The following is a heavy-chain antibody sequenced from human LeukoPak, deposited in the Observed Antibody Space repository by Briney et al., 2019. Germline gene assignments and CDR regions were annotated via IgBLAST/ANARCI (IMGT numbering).Heavy chain of an antibody. CDR3: ARQTDEYSSSSTEFDP. V-gene: IGHV4-4*07. J-gene: IGHJ5*02. CDR2: IYTSGST. Sequence: SETLSLTCTVSGGSISSYYWSWIRQPAGKGPEWIGRIYTSGSTNYNPSLKSRVTMSVDTSKNQFSLKLSSVTAADTAVYYCARQTDEYSSSSTEFDPWGQGTLVTVSS. CDR1: GGSISSYY. D-gene: IGHD6-6*01.